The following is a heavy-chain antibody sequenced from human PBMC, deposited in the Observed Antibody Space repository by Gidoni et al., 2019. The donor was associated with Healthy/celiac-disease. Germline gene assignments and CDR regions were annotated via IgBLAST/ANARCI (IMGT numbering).Heavy chain of an antibody. Sequence: EVQLVESGGGLVQPGRSLRLSCTASGFTFGDYAMSWFRQAPGKGLEWVGFIRSKAYGGTTEYAASVKGRFTISRDDSKSIAYLQMNSLKTEDTAVYYCTRGVRYDSSGYYPYWGQGTLVTVSS. J-gene: IGHJ4*02. CDR1: GFTFGDYA. CDR3: TRGVRYDSSGYYPY. D-gene: IGHD3-22*01. V-gene: IGHV3-49*03. CDR2: IRSKAYGGTT.